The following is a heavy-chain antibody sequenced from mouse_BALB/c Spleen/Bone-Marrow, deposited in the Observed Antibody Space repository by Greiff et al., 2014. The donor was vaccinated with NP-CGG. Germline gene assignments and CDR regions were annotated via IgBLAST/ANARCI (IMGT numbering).Heavy chain of an antibody. CDR2: INPGSGGT. V-gene: IGHV1-54*03. CDR1: GYAFTNYL. CDR3: AREVRRNYAMDY. J-gene: IGHJ4*01. Sequence: SGAELVRPGTSVKVSCKASGYAFTNYLIEWVKQRPGQGLEWIGVINPGSGGTNYNEKFKGKATLTADKSSSTAYMQLSSLTSDDSAVYFCAREVRRNYAMDYWGQGTSVTVSS. D-gene: IGHD2-14*01.